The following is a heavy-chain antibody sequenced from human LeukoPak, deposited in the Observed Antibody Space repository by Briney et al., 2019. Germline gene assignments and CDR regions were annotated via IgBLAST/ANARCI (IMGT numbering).Heavy chain of an antibody. Sequence: GGSLRLSCAASGFTFSRYSMNWVREAPGKGLEWVSSISSSSRYIYYADSVKGRFTISRDNAKNSLYLQMNSLRAEDTAVYYCVGYSSSWYVVDYYYGMDVWGQGTTVTVSS. J-gene: IGHJ6*02. CDR2: ISSSSRYI. V-gene: IGHV3-21*01. D-gene: IGHD6-13*01. CDR3: VGYSSSWYVVDYYYGMDV. CDR1: GFTFSRYS.